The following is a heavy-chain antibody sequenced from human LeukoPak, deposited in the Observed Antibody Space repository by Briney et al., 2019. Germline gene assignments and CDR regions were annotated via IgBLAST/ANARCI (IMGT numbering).Heavy chain of an antibody. CDR2: ISGSGGST. Sequence: GGSLRLSCAASGFTFSSYAMSWVRQAPGKGLEWVSAISGSGGSTYYADSVKGRFTISRDNSKNTLYLQMNSLRAEDTAVYYCAKSVSPDVDTADYYYYGMVVWGQGTTVTVSS. V-gene: IGHV3-23*01. D-gene: IGHD5-18*01. CDR3: AKSVSPDVDTADYYYYGMVV. J-gene: IGHJ6*02. CDR1: GFTFSSYA.